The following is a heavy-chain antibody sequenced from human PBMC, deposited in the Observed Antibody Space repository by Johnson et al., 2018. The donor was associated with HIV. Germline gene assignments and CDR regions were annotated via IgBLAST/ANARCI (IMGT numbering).Heavy chain of an antibody. CDR2: ISSNGGST. J-gene: IGHJ3*02. V-gene: IGHV3-64*01. CDR1: GFTFSSYA. CDR3: ARDEPTDDAFDI. Sequence: VQLVESGGGFVQPGGSLRLSCAASGFTFSSYAMHWVRQAPGKGLEYVSAISSNGGSTYYANSVKGRFTISRDNSKNTLYLQMGSLRAEDMAVYYCARDEPTDDAFDIWGQGTMVTVSS.